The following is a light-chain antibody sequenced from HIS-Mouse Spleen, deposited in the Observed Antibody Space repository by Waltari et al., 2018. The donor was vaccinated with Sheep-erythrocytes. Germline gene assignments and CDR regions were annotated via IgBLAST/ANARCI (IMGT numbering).Light chain of an antibody. CDR1: NLRDKY. V-gene: IGLV3-1*01. Sequence: SYELTQPPSVSVSPGQTASIPCPGDNLRDKYACWYQQKPGQSPVLVIYQDSKRPSGIPERFSGSNSGNTATLTISGTQAMDEADYYCQAWDSSTAVFGGGTKLTVL. CDR2: QDS. CDR3: QAWDSSTAV. J-gene: IGLJ2*01.